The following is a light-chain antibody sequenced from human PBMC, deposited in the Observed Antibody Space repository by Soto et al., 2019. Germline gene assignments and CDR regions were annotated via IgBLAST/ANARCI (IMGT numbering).Light chain of an antibody. J-gene: IGKJ1*01. CDR1: QYISSW. V-gene: IGKV1-5*03. CDR2: KAS. CDR3: QQYNSQRT. Sequence: DIPMTQSPSTLSASVGDRVTITCRASQYISSWLAWYQQKPGKAPKLLIYKASSLESGVPSRFSGSGSGTEVTLTISSLQPDDFATYYCQQYNSQRTFGQGTKVEIK.